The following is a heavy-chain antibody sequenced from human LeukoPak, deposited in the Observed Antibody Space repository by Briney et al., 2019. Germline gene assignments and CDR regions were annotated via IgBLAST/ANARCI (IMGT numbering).Heavy chain of an antibody. Sequence: GRSLRLSCAASGFIFSSYGMNWVRQGPGKGLEWVSYISSSGTTIYYADSVRGRFTISRDNAKNSLYLQMNSLRDEDTAVYYCARDRSSTAAPSLTYWGQGTLVTVSS. CDR3: ARDRSSTAAPSLTY. CDR2: ISSSGTTI. J-gene: IGHJ4*02. D-gene: IGHD6-13*01. CDR1: GFIFSSYG. V-gene: IGHV3-48*02.